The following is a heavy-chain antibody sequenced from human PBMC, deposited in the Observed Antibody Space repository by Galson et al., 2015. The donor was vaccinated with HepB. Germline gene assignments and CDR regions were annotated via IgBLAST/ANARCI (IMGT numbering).Heavy chain of an antibody. CDR3: ARVAGFGELEGKYGMDV. D-gene: IGHD3-10*01. CDR2: IIPIFGTA. Sequence: QSGAEVKKPGESLKISCKASGGTFSSYAISWVRQAPGQGLEWMGGIIPIFGTANYAQKFQGRVTITADESTSTAYMELSSLRSEDTAVYYCARVAGFGELEGKYGMDVWGQGTTVTVSS. CDR1: GGTFSSYA. J-gene: IGHJ6*02. V-gene: IGHV1-69*01.